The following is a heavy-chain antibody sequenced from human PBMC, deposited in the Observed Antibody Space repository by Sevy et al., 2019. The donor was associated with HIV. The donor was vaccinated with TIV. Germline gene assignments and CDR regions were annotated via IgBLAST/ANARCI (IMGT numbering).Heavy chain of an antibody. D-gene: IGHD2-21*01. CDR2: IGGGDT. CDR3: AKDGVSRNKLWDWFDP. CDR1: GFTSSSYS. J-gene: IGHJ5*02. Sequence: GGSLRLSCATSGFTSSSYSMNWVRQAPGKGLEWVSTIGGGDTYYADSVKGRFTISRDDSKSAVYLQMNSLRADDTAVYYCAKDGVSRNKLWDWFDPWGQGTLVTVSS. V-gene: IGHV3-23*01.